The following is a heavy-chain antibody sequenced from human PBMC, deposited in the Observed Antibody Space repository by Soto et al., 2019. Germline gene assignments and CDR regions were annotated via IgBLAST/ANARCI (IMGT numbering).Heavy chain of an antibody. J-gene: IGHJ6*02. CDR3: AKDLRTTGRSKPYYYYYGMDV. CDR2: ISGSGGST. V-gene: IGHV3-23*01. D-gene: IGHD3-10*01. Sequence: GGSLRLSCAASGFTFSSYAMSWVRQAAGKGLEWVSAISGSGGSTYYADSVKGRFTISRDNSKNTLYLQMNSLRAEDTAVYYCAKDLRTTGRSKPYYYYYGMDVWGQGTTVTVSS. CDR1: GFTFSSYA.